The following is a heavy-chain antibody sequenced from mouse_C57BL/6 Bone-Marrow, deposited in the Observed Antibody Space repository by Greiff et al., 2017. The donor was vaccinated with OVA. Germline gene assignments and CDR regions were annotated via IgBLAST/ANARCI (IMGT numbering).Heavy chain of an antibody. V-gene: IGHV1-18*01. D-gene: IGHD2-2*01. CDR3: AIDYGFLYYAMDY. CDR1: GYTFTDYN. CDR2: INPNNGGT. Sequence: EVLLVESGPELVKPGASVKISCKASGYTFTDYNMDWVKQSHGKSLEWIGDINPNNGGTNYNQKFKGKATLTVDKSSSTAYMELRSLTSEDTAVYYCAIDYGFLYYAMDYWGQGTSVTVSS. J-gene: IGHJ4*01.